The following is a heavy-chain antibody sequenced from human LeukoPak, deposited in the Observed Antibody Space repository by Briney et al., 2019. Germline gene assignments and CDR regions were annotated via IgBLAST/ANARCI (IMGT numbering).Heavy chain of an antibody. D-gene: IGHD4-17*01. J-gene: IGHJ4*02. CDR2: MNPNSGNT. V-gene: IGHV1-8*02. CDR1: GYTFTSYD. CDR3: ARDLEVTTGGGDY. Sequence: ASVKVSCKASGYTFTSYDINWLRQATGQGLEWMGWMNPNSGNTGYAQKFQGRVTMTRDMSTSTVYMELSSLRSEDTAVYYCARDLEVTTGGGDYWGQGTLVTVSS.